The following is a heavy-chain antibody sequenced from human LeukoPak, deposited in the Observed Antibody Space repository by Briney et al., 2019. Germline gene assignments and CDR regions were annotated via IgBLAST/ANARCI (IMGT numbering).Heavy chain of an antibody. CDR3: ARQSADILTHNWFDP. CDR2: IYPGGSDT. Sequence: GESLKISCKGSGYSFTSYWIGWGRPLPGKGVGWMGIIYPGGSDTRYSPSFQGQVTISADKSISTAYLQWSSLKASDTAMYYCARQSADILTHNWFDPWGQGTLVTVSS. V-gene: IGHV5-51*01. D-gene: IGHD3-9*01. J-gene: IGHJ5*02. CDR1: GYSFTSYW.